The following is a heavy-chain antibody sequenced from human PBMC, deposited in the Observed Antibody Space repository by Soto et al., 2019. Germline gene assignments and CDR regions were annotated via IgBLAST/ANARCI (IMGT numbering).Heavy chain of an antibody. Sequence: ASVKVSCKASGGTFSSYAISWVRQAPGQGLEWMGGIIPIFGTANYAQKFQGRVTITADKSTSTAYMELSSLRSEDTAVYYCARAVTPSVAPFDYWGQGTLVTVS. D-gene: IGHD6-19*01. V-gene: IGHV1-69*06. CDR1: GGTFSSYA. CDR3: ARAVTPSVAPFDY. J-gene: IGHJ4*02. CDR2: IIPIFGTA.